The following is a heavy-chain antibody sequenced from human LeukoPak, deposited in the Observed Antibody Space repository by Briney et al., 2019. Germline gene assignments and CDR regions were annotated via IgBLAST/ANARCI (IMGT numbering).Heavy chain of an antibody. Sequence: GASVKVSCKASGGTFSSYAISWVRQAPGQGLEWMGRIIPIFGTANYAQKFQGRVTITTDESTSTAYMELSSLRSEDTAVYYCARRDGYCSSTSCYMSSESFDYWGQGTLVTVSS. CDR3: ARRDGYCSSTSCYMSSESFDY. V-gene: IGHV1-69*05. CDR2: IIPIFGTA. D-gene: IGHD2-2*02. J-gene: IGHJ4*02. CDR1: GGTFSSYA.